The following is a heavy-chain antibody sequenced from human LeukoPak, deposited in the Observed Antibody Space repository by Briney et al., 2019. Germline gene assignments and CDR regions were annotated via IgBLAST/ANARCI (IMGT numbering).Heavy chain of an antibody. CDR3: ARENPYYDFRSGFPGGCFDY. CDR2: INAGNGNT. D-gene: IGHD3-3*01. Sequence: ASVKVSCKASADTFPSYAMHWVRQAPGQRLEWMGWINAGNGNTKYSQKFQGRVTITRDTSASTAYMELSSLRSEDTAVYYCARENPYYDFRSGFPGGCFDYWGQGTLVTVSS. J-gene: IGHJ4*02. CDR1: ADTFPSYA. V-gene: IGHV1-3*01.